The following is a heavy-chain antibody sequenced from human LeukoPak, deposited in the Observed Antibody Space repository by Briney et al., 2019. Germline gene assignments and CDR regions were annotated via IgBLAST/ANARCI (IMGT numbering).Heavy chain of an antibody. CDR2: ISGSGGTT. D-gene: IGHD6-13*01. CDR3: AKGSASSWYLLSFWYFDL. J-gene: IGHJ2*01. CDR1: GITFSSYA. V-gene: IGHV3-23*01. Sequence: GGSLRLSCAASGITFSSYAMSWVRQAPGKGLEWVSTISGSGGTTYYTDSVKGRFTISRDDSKNTLYLQMNSLRAEDTAVYYCAKGSASSWYLLSFWYFDLWGRGTLVTVSS.